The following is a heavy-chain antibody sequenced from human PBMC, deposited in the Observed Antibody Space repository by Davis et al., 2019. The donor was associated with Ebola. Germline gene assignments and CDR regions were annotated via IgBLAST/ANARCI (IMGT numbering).Heavy chain of an antibody. Sequence: AASVKVSCKASGYTFTSYDINWVRQATGQGLEWMGWMNPNSGNTGYAQNFQGRVTMTRNTSISTAYMELSSLTSEDTAVYYCARDGSLLWGIRYWGQGTLVTVSS. CDR3: ARDGSLLWGIRY. D-gene: IGHD3-16*01. J-gene: IGHJ4*02. V-gene: IGHV1-8*01. CDR1: GYTFTSYD. CDR2: MNPNSGNT.